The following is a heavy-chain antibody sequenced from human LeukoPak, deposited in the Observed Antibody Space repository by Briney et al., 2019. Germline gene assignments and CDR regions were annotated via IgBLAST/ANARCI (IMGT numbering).Heavy chain of an antibody. CDR1: GFTVSSNY. CDR2: IYSDGRT. J-gene: IGHJ4*02. V-gene: IGHV3-53*01. D-gene: IGHD6-6*01. CDR3: ARRASSNWSCDY. Sequence: GGSLRLSCAASGFTVSSNYMTWVRQAPGRGLEWVSVIYSDGRTYYADSVKGRFTISRDNSKNTLYLQMNSLRAEGTAVYYCARRASSNWSCDYWGQGTLVTVSS.